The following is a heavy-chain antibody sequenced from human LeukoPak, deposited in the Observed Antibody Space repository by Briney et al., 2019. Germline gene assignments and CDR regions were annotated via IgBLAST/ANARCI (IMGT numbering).Heavy chain of an antibody. CDR3: ATSQRRGYSYGYRSFDY. D-gene: IGHD5-18*01. CDR2: IYHSGST. J-gene: IGHJ4*02. V-gene: IGHV4-4*02. Sequence: PSETLSLTCAVSGGSISSSNWWSWVRQPPGKGLEWIGEIYHSGSTNYNPSLKSRVTISVDTSKSQFSLKLSSVTAADTAVYYCATSQRRGYSYGYRSFDYWGQGTLVTVSS. CDR1: GGSISSSNW.